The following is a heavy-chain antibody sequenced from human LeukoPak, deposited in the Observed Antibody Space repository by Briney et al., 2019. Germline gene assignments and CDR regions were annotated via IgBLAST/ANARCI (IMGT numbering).Heavy chain of an antibody. Sequence: SETLSLTCTVSGGSTSSSSYYWGWIRQPPGKGLEWIASMYHSGNTYYNPSLKSRVTVSVDTSKNQFSLKLNSVTAADTAVYYCATHYCSGGSCYSRAIWFDPWGQGTLVTVSS. D-gene: IGHD2-15*01. V-gene: IGHV4-39*01. CDR2: MYHSGNT. CDR1: GGSTSSSSYY. J-gene: IGHJ5*02. CDR3: ATHYCSGGSCYSRAIWFDP.